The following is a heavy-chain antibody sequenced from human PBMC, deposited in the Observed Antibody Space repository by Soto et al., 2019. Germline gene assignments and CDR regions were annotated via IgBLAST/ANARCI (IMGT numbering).Heavy chain of an antibody. Sequence: EVQLVESGGGLVQPGGSLRLSCAASGFTLSSYWMHWVRQAPGKRLVWIARINIDGSSTSYAYSVKGRFPISRANAKNTLYLQVNSLRAGDTAVYYCARIRDGYNFVGDCWGQGTLVNVSS. CDR1: GFTLSSYW. CDR2: INIDGSST. CDR3: ARIRDGYNFVGDC. D-gene: IGHD5-12*01. V-gene: IGHV3-74*01. J-gene: IGHJ4*02.